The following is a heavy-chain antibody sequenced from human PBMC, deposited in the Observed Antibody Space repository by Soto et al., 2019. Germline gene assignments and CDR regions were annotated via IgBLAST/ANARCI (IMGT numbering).Heavy chain of an antibody. CDR2: INAGNGNT. V-gene: IGHV1-3*01. J-gene: IGHJ4*02. Sequence: QVQLVQSGAEVKKPGASVKVSCKASGYTFTSYAMHWVRQAPGQRLEWMGWINAGNGNTKYSQKFQGRVTITRDTSASTAYMELSSLRSEDTAVYSCAISSGWYYVSYWGQGTLVTVSS. CDR3: AISSGWYYVSY. CDR1: GYTFTSYA. D-gene: IGHD6-19*01.